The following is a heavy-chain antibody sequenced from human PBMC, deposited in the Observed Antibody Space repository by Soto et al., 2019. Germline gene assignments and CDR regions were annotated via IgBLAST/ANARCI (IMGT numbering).Heavy chain of an antibody. D-gene: IGHD3-10*02. CDR3: AKYIFFFQAEDGIRDVRSVSAFLLNRSSDL. CDR2: ISWDGGSK. Sequence: KGLEWVSLISWDGGSKYYAGSVKGRFTISRDKSKNPLYLLMNRLRTDDLALYYCAKYIFFFQAEDGIRDVRSVSAFLLNRSSDL. V-gene: IGHV3-43*01. J-gene: IGHJ2*01.